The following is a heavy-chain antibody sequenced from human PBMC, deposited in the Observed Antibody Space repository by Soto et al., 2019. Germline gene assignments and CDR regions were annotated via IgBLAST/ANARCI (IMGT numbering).Heavy chain of an antibody. CDR2: IYWDDDK. D-gene: IGHD6-13*01. V-gene: IGHV2-5*02. CDR3: AHSVSAAADTNWFDP. CDR1: GFSLSTSGVG. Sequence: QITLKESGPTLVKPTQTLTLTCTFSGFSLSTSGVGVGWIRQPPGKALEWLALIYWDDDKRYSPSLKSRLTIXXDXSXXQVVLTMTNMDPVDTATYYCAHSVSAAADTNWFDPWGQGTLVTVSS. J-gene: IGHJ5*02.